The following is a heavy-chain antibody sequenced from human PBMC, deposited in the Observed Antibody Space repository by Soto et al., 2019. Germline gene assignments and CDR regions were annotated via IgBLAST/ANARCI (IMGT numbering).Heavy chain of an antibody. D-gene: IGHD2-8*01. Sequence: EVQLLQSGGGLVQPGGSLRLSCEASGFSFTFYAMSWVRQAPGKGLEWVSAISGNGATTFYADSMKGRFTISRDNSRDTLYLQMNRLRAEDTAVYFCAREQCSPLDRYCADGGVDWVDPWGRGTLVTASS. CDR3: AREQCSPLDRYCADGGVDWVDP. V-gene: IGHV3-23*01. J-gene: IGHJ5*02. CDR1: GFSFTFYA. CDR2: ISGNGATT.